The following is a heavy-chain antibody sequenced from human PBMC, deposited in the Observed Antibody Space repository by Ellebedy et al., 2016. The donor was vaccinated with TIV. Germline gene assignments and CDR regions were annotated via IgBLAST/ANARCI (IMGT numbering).Heavy chain of an antibody. V-gene: IGHV3-23*01. CDR2: VSGSGRGT. J-gene: IGHJ4*02. Sequence: GESLKISCAASGFTFSSSAVSWVRHAPGKGLEWVSSVSGSGRGTYYADSVKGRFTISRDNFKNTLYLQMNSLRAEDTAVYFCAKDPTVVTLFDYWGQGTLVTISS. CDR1: GFTFSSSA. CDR3: AKDPTVVTLFDY. D-gene: IGHD4-23*01.